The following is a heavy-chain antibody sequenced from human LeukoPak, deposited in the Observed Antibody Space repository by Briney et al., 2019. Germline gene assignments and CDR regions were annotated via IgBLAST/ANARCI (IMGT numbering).Heavy chain of an antibody. V-gene: IGHV4-34*01. D-gene: IGHD2-15*01. Sequence: SETLSLTCAVYGGSFSGYYWNWIRQPPGKGVEGIGEINHSGSTDYNPSLQSRVTISVDTSKNQYSLKLSSVTAADTAVYYCARGLGYCSGGSCYPPAGYFDYWGQGTLVTVSS. J-gene: IGHJ4*02. CDR2: INHSGST. CDR3: ARGLGYCSGGSCYPPAGYFDY. CDR1: GGSFSGYY.